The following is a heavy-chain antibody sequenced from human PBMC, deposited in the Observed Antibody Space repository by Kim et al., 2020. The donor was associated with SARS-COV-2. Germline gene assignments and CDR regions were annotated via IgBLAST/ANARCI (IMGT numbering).Heavy chain of an antibody. CDR3: EASDY. J-gene: IGHJ4*02. CDR2: ITDSGATT. V-gene: IGHV3-23*01. Sequence: ITDSGATTPYADSVRSRFTISRDNAKGTLFLQMNSLRAEDTAVYYCEASDYWGQGSLVTVSS.